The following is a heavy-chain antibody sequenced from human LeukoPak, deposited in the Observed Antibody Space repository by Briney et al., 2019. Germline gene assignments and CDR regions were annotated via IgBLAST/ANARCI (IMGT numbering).Heavy chain of an antibody. Sequence: PGGSLRLSCAASGFTFSSYSMNWVRQAPGKGLEWVSSISSSSSYIYYADSVKGRFTISRDNAKSSLYLQMSSLRAEDTAVYYCARESPPIVVVPAANNYYYYGMDVWGQGTTVTVSS. J-gene: IGHJ6*02. D-gene: IGHD2-2*01. CDR3: ARESPPIVVVPAANNYYYYGMDV. CDR2: ISSSSSYI. CDR1: GFTFSSYS. V-gene: IGHV3-21*01.